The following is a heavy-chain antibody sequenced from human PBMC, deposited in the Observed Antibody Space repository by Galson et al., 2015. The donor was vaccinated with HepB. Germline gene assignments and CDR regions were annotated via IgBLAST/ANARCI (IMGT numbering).Heavy chain of an antibody. CDR3: AKDMYCGGDCYSFWGPGYFQH. D-gene: IGHD2-21*01. CDR1: GFTFDDYA. V-gene: IGHV3-9*01. CDR2: ISWNSGSI. Sequence: SLRLSCAASGFTFDDYAMHWVRQAPGKGLEWVSGISWNSGSIGYADSVKGRFTISRDNAKNSLYLQMNSLRAEDTALYYCAKDMYCGGDCYSFWGPGYFQHWGQGTLVTVSS. J-gene: IGHJ1*01.